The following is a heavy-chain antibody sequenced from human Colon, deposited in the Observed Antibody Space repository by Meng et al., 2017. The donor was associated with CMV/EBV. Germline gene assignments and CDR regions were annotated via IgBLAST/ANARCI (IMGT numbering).Heavy chain of an antibody. V-gene: IGHV3-66*02. J-gene: IGHJ6*02. CDR2: IYSGGST. CDR3: ARDGWLNYAYGMDV. CDR1: GFTVSSNY. D-gene: IGHD6-19*01. Sequence: GGSLRLSCAASGFTVSSNYMSWVRQAPGKGLEWVSVIYSGGSTFYADSVKGRFTISRDNSKNTVYLQMNHLRVEDTAVYYCARDGWLNYAYGMDVWGQGTTVTVSS.